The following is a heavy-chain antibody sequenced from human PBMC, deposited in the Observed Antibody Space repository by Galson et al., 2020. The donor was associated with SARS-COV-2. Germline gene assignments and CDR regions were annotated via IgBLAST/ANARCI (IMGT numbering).Heavy chain of an antibody. J-gene: IGHJ3*01. CDR1: GGSISSNY. D-gene: IGHD6-13*01. V-gene: IGHV4-59*01. Sequence: SDTLSLTCIVSGGSISSNYWSWIRQPPGKGLEWIGYIYYTFISYSGSTNYNPSLKSRVTMSLDTSKNQFSLKLTSVTAADTAVYYCARGGLAAADTIDAFDVWGQGTMVSVSS. CDR3: ARGGLAAADTIDAFDV. CDR2: IYYTFISYSGST.